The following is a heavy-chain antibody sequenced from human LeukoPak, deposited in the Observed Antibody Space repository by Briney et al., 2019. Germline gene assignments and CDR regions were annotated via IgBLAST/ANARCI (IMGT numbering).Heavy chain of an antibody. V-gene: IGHV3-7*04. Sequence: GGSLRLSCAASGFTFSSYWMNWVRQAPGKGLEWVANINQDGREKYYVDSVKGRFTISRDNDKNSLFLQMNSLRAEDTAVYYCTRGQVTRVTRLAAFDIWGQGTMVTVSS. CDR1: GFTFSSYW. CDR2: INQDGREK. J-gene: IGHJ3*02. D-gene: IGHD4-17*01. CDR3: TRGQVTRVTRLAAFDI.